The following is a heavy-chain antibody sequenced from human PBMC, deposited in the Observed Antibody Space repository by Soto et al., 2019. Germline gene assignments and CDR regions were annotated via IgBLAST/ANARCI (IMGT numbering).Heavy chain of an antibody. J-gene: IGHJ6*02. CDR2: IYYSGST. CDR3: ARVSGYCSSTSCYWGYYGMDV. CDR1: GGSISSGDYY. V-gene: IGHV4-30-4*01. Sequence: LSLTCTVSGGSISSGDYYWSWIRQPPGKGLEWIGYIYYSGSTYYNPSLKSRVTISVDTSKNQFSLKLSSVTAADTAVYYCARVSGYCSSTSCYWGYYGMDVWGQGTTVTVSS. D-gene: IGHD2-2*03.